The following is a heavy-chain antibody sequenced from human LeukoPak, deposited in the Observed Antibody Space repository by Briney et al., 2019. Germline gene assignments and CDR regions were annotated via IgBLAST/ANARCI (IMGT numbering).Heavy chain of an antibody. J-gene: IGHJ4*02. CDR1: GFTFSSYG. Sequence: GGSLRLSCAASGFTFSSYGMHCVRQAPGKGLEWVAFIRYDGSTKYYADSVKGRFTISRDNSKNTLYLQMNSLRAEDTAVYYCAKDGRYGQQLGGGHFDYWGQGTLVTVSS. V-gene: IGHV3-30*02. D-gene: IGHD6-13*01. CDR3: AKDGRYGQQLGGGHFDY. CDR2: IRYDGSTK.